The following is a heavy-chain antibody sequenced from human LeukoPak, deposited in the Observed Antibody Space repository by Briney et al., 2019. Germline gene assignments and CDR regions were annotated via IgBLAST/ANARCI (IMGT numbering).Heavy chain of an antibody. J-gene: IGHJ5*02. V-gene: IGHV4-59*01. CDR2: IYYSGST. CDR1: GGSISSYY. CDR3: ARASSSWHPTTDNWFDP. Sequence: SETLSLTCTVSGGSISSYYWSWIRQPPGKGLEWIGYIYYSGSTNCNPSLKSRVTISVDTSKNQFSLKLSSVTAADTAVYYCARASSSWHPTTDNWFDPWGQGTLVTVSS. D-gene: IGHD6-13*01.